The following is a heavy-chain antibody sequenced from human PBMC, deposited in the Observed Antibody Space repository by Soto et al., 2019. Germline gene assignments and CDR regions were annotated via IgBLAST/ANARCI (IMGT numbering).Heavy chain of an antibody. CDR1: GFTFSSYS. CDR3: ARFSRSYYYDSSGSPPAH. Sequence: PGGSLRLSCAASGFTFSSYSMNWVRQAPGKGLEWVSYISSSSSTIYYADSVKGRFTISRDNAKNSLYLQMNSLRDEDTAVYYCARFSRSYYYDSSGSPPAHWGQGTLVTAPQ. V-gene: IGHV3-48*02. D-gene: IGHD3-22*01. J-gene: IGHJ4*02. CDR2: ISSSSSTI.